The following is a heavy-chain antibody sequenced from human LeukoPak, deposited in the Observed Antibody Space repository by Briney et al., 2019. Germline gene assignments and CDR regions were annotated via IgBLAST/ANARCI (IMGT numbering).Heavy chain of an antibody. CDR1: GFPFSSYW. D-gene: IGHD3-9*01. V-gene: IGHV3-7*01. CDR3: ARIDILTGQLDP. CDR2: IRHDGSET. J-gene: IGHJ5*02. Sequence: GGSLRLSCAASGFPFSSYWMSWVRQAPGKGLEWVANIRHDGSETYYVDSLRGRFTISRDNAKNLVYLQMSSLRAEDTAVYYCARIDILTGQLDPWGQGTLVTVSS.